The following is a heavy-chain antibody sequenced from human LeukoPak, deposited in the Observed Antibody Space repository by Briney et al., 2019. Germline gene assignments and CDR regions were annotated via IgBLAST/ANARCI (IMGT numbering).Heavy chain of an antibody. CDR3: ARELRSPLTSGPYCSSTSCYYYYMDV. J-gene: IGHJ6*03. CDR2: IYSGGST. CDR1: GFTVSSNY. D-gene: IGHD2-2*01. Sequence: GGSLRLSCAASGFTVSSNYMSWVRQAPGKGLEWVSVIYSGGSTYYADSVKGRFTISRDNAKNTLYLQMNSLRAEDTAVYYCARELRSPLTSGPYCSSTSCYYYYMDVWGKGTTVTVSS. V-gene: IGHV3-66*01.